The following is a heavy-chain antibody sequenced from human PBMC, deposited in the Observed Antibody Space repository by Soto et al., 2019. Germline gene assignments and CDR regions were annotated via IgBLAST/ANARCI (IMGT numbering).Heavy chain of an antibody. CDR3: ARVRGMVVAGSNFDY. CDR2: IYHGGTT. V-gene: IGHV4-38-2*02. D-gene: IGHD6-19*01. CDR1: GYSIGSGSS. Sequence: SETLSLTCTVSGYSIGSGSSWAWIRQPPRKGPEWIARIYHGGTTFYNPSLKCRLNISVVTSNNPFSLMLTLVTADDTAEYYPARVRGMVVAGSNFDYWGHGALVTVAS. J-gene: IGHJ4*03.